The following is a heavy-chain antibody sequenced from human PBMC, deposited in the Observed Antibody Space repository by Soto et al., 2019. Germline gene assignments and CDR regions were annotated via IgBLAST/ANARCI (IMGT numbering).Heavy chain of an antibody. CDR2: SSYSGNT. Sequence: SETLSLTCTFSGSSITSGNYYWGWIRQPPGKGLQWIGSSSYSGNTYYTPSLKSRVTISVDTSKNQFSLKLSSVTAADTAVYYCAREGGRYCTGGSCQVDYWGQGTLVTVSS. V-gene: IGHV4-39*02. D-gene: IGHD2-15*01. CDR3: AREGGRYCTGGSCQVDY. J-gene: IGHJ4*02. CDR1: GSSITSGNYY.